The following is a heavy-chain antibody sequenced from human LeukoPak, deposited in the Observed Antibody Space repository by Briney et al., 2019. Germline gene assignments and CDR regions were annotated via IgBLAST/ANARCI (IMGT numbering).Heavy chain of an antibody. J-gene: IGHJ6*02. D-gene: IGHD3-10*01. CDR3: ARNEWFGELSNYYYGMDV. CDR1: GGSISSHY. Sequence: SENLSLTCTVSGGSISSHYWSWIRQPPGKGLEWIGYIYYSGSTNYNPSLKSRVTISVDTSKNQFSLKLSSVTAADTAVYYCARNEWFGELSNYYYGMDVWGQGTTVTVSS. V-gene: IGHV4-59*11. CDR2: IYYSGST.